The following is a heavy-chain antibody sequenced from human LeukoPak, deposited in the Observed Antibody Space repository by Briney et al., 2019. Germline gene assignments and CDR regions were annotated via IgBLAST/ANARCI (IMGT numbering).Heavy chain of an antibody. CDR1: GFTFDDYA. D-gene: IGHD5-18*01. CDR3: VKPRTFIQLSAYYFDS. J-gene: IGHJ4*02. V-gene: IGHV3-9*01. Sequence: LPGGSLRLSCAASGFTFDDYAMHWVRQAPGKGLEWVAGISWNSDSIGYADSVKGRFTISRDNARNSLYLQMNSLRAEDTALYYCVKPRTFIQLSAYYFDSWGQGTPVTVSS. CDR2: ISWNSDSI.